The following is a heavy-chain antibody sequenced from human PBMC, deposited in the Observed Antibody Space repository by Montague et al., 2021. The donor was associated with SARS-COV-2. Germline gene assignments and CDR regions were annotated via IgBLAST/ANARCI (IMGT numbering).Heavy chain of an antibody. CDR2: ISSSGGSI. J-gene: IGHJ4*02. V-gene: IGHV3-48*03. Sequence: SLRLSCAASGFAFSSYEMNWVRQAPGKVLEWIAYISSSGGSIQXXXFXXGRFTISRDNARNSLYLQMHSLRAEDTAVYYCAREVAGCHGDCNDYWGQGTLVTVSS. CDR3: AREVAGCHGDCNDY. D-gene: IGHD2-21*02. CDR1: GFAFSSYE.